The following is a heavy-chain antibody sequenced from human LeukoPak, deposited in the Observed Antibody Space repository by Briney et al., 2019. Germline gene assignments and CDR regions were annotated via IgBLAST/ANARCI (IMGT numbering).Heavy chain of an antibody. CDR3: ARDWFHAIDY. J-gene: IGHJ4*02. CDR2: ISSSGSTI. V-gene: IGHV3-48*04. D-gene: IGHD2/OR15-2a*01. CDR1: GFTFSSYS. Sequence: GGSLRLSCAASGFTFSSYSMNWVRQAPGKGLEWVSYISSSGSTIYYADSVRGRFTISRDNAKNTLYLQMNSLRAEDTAVYYCARDWFHAIDYWGQGTLVTVSS.